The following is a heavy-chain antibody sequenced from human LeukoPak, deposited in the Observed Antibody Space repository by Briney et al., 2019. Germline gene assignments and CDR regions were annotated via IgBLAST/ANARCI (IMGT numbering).Heavy chain of an antibody. CDR3: ARGGLSWFGEEDWFDP. D-gene: IGHD3-10*01. Sequence: PSETLSLTCTVSGGSISSYYWSWIRQPAGKGLEWIGRIYSSGSTNYNPSLKSRVTMSVDTSKNQFSLRLSSVTAADTAVYYCARGGLSWFGEEDWFDPWGQGTLVTVSS. V-gene: IGHV4-4*07. CDR2: IYSSGST. CDR1: GGSISSYY. J-gene: IGHJ5*02.